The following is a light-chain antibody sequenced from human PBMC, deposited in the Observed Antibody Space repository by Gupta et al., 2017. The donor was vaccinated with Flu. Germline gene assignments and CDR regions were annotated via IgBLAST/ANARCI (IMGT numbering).Light chain of an antibody. J-gene: IGKJ1*01. Sequence: EIVMTQSPATLSVSSGERATLSCRASQSVSSNLAWYQQKPGQAPRLLFYGASTRATGIPARFSGSGSGTEFTLTISSLQSEDFAVYYCQQYNNWPRTFGQGTKVEIK. CDR2: GAS. CDR3: QQYNNWPRT. V-gene: IGKV3-15*01. CDR1: QSVSSN.